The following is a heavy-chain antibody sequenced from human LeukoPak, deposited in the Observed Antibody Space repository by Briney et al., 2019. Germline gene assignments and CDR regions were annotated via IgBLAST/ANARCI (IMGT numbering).Heavy chain of an antibody. Sequence: GGSLRLSCAASGFTFSSYAMSWVRQAPGKGLEWVSAISGSGGSTYYADSVKGRFTISRDNSKNTLYLQMNSLRAEDTAVYYCARDYYGSGSHSYIWGQGTMVTVSS. CDR2: ISGSGGST. D-gene: IGHD3-10*01. CDR1: GFTFSSYA. J-gene: IGHJ3*02. V-gene: IGHV3-23*01. CDR3: ARDYYGSGSHSYI.